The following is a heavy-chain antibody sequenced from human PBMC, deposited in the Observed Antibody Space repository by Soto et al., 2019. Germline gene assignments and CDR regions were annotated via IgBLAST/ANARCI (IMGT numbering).Heavy chain of an antibody. CDR3: ARAQIESDFWSGYLGNWFDP. CDR1: GFTFSNYD. V-gene: IGHV3-53*04. J-gene: IGHJ5*02. D-gene: IGHD3-3*01. CDR2: ISIGGGT. Sequence: PGGSLRLSCAASGFTFSNYDMHWVRQVTGKGLEWVSAISIGGGTYYADSVKGRFTISRHNAKNTLYLQMNSLRAEDTAVYYCARAQIESDFWSGYLGNWFDPWGQGTLVTVSS.